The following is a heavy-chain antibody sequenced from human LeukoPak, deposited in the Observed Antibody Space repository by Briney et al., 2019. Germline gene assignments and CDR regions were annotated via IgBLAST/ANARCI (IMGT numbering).Heavy chain of an antibody. CDR2: IYSGGST. J-gene: IGHJ4*02. V-gene: IGHV3-53*01. D-gene: IGHD6-19*01. CDR3: ARDVSSGWGNYFDY. Sequence: GGSLRLSCAASGFTVSSNYMSWVRQAPGKGLEWVSVIYSGGSTYYADSVKGRFTISRDNSKNTLYLQMNSLRAEDTAVYYCARDVSSGWGNYFDYWGQGTLVTVSS. CDR1: GFTVSSNY.